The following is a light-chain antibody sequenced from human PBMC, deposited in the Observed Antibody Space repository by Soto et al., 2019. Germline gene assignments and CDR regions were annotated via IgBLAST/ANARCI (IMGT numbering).Light chain of an antibody. J-gene: IGKJ4*01. V-gene: IGKV3-20*01. Sequence: ETVLTQSPGTLSLSPGERATLSCRASQSVGGSLAWYQQRPGQAPRLLIYGASSRATGIPDRFSGSGSGTDFTLTISRLEPEDFAVYYCQQYGSSPLTFGGGTKVDI. CDR2: GAS. CDR3: QQYGSSPLT. CDR1: QSVGGS.